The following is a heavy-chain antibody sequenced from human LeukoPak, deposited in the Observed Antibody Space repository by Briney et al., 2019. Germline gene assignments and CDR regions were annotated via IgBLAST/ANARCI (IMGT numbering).Heavy chain of an antibody. Sequence: PPGGSLRLSCAASGFTFSSSGMHWVRQAPGKGLEWVAVMSYDGSNKYYADSVKGRFTFSRDNSKNTLYLQMNSLRAEDTAVYYCARDLYYDFWSGQTNWFDPWGQGTLVTVSS. CDR2: MSYDGSNK. CDR1: GFTFSSSG. CDR3: ARDLYYDFWSGQTNWFDP. V-gene: IGHV3-30*03. J-gene: IGHJ5*02. D-gene: IGHD3-3*01.